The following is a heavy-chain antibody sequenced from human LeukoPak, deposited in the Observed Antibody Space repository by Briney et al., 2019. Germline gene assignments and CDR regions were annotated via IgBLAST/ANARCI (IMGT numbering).Heavy chain of an antibody. CDR2: ISYDGSNK. D-gene: IGHD5-24*01. CDR1: GFTFSSYA. J-gene: IGHJ4*02. Sequence: GGSLRLSCAASGFTFSSYAMHWVCQAPGKGLEWVAVISYDGSNKYYADSVKGRFTISRDNSKNTLYLQMNSLRAEDTAVYYSARVVRRDGYNFFDYWGQGTLVTVSS. V-gene: IGHV3-30*01. CDR3: ARVVRRDGYNFFDY.